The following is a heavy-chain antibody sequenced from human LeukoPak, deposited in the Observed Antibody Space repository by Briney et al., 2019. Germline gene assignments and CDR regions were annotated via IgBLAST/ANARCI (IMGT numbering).Heavy chain of an antibody. D-gene: IGHD1-26*01. CDR1: GGSFSGYY. Sequence: SETLSLTCAVYGGSFSGYYWSWIRQPPGKGLEWIGEINHSGSTNYNPSLKSRVTMSIDTSKNQFSLKLSSLTAADTAVYYCARQKLSSGSLYYFDYWGLGTLVTVSS. CDR3: ARQKLSSGSLYYFDY. J-gene: IGHJ4*02. CDR2: INHSGST. V-gene: IGHV4-34*01.